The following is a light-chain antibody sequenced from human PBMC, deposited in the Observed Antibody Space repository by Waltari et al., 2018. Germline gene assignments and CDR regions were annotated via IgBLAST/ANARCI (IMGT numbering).Light chain of an antibody. Sequence: DIQMTQSPSTLSSSVGERVTIACRASQSVSDWLVWYQQKPGEAPKVLIYKVSSLENGVPPRFSGSGFGTEFNLTITSLQPDDFATYYCQHCFNYPYTFGQGTKLE. CDR1: QSVSDW. V-gene: IGKV1-5*03. J-gene: IGKJ2*01. CDR2: KVS. CDR3: QHCFNYPYT.